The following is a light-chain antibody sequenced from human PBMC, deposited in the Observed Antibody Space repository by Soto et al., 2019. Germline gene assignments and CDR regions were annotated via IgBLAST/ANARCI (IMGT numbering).Light chain of an antibody. Sequence: DIQMTQSPSTLSASVGDRVTITCRASQSISSWLAWYQQKPGKAPKLLIYDASSLESGVPSRFSGSGSGTDFTLTISSLQPDDFATYSCQHYNSYPYTFGQGTKLEIK. CDR1: QSISSW. V-gene: IGKV1-5*01. CDR3: QHYNSYPYT. J-gene: IGKJ2*01. CDR2: DAS.